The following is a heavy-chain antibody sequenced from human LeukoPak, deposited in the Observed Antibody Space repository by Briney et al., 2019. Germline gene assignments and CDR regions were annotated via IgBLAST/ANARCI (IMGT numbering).Heavy chain of an antibody. CDR2: TYYSGST. V-gene: IGHV4-31*03. J-gene: IGHJ4*02. CDR1: GGSISSGGYY. D-gene: IGHD3-9*01. CDR3: ASSLRYFDWLPLD. Sequence: SETLSLTCTVSGGSISSGGYYWSWIRQHPGKGLEWIGYTYYSGSTYYNPSLKSRVTISVDTSKNQFSLKLSSVTAADTAVYYCASSLRYFDWLPLDWGQGTLVTVSS.